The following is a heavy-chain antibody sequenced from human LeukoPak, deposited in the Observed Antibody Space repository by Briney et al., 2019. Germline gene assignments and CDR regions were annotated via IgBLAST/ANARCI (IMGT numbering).Heavy chain of an antibody. CDR3: ARDSSPASLPYMDA. J-gene: IGHJ6*03. V-gene: IGHV4-59*01. CDR1: GGSMKRSY. Sequence: SETLSLTCLVSGGSMKRSYWTWIRQAPGKGLEWIGNIYDSGNTSYSPSLMSRVTISLDTSKNQFSLRVTSVTAADRAMYFCARDSSPASLPYMDAWGKGTTVTVSS. D-gene: IGHD2-2*01. CDR2: IYDSGNT.